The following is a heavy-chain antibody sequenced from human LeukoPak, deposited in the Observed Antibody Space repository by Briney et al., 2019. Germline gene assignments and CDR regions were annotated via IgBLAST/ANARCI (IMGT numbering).Heavy chain of an antibody. CDR2: IHYKGST. V-gene: IGHV4-59*08. D-gene: IGHD6-19*01. J-gene: IGHJ4*02. CDR3: ARRDTGWNYCDY. CDR1: GDSINGHY. Sequence: SEALSLTCTISGDSINGHYWSWIRQPPGKRLEWIGDIHYKGSTNYNLSLKSRVTISVDTSKNHLSLNLTSVLAADTAIYYCARRDTGWNYCDYWGQGILVTVSS.